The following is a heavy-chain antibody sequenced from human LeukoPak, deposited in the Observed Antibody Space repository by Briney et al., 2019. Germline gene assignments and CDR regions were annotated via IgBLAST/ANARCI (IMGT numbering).Heavy chain of an antibody. CDR1: GFTFSDYY. Sequence: LRLSCAASGFTFSDYYMSWIRQPPGKGLEWIGEINHSGSTNYNPSLKSRVTISVDTSKNQFSLKLSSVTAADTAVYYCARNSGLRGRRYYFDYWGQGTLVTVSS. V-gene: IGHV4-34*01. CDR3: ARNSGLRGRRYYFDY. D-gene: IGHD1-26*01. J-gene: IGHJ4*02. CDR2: INHSGST.